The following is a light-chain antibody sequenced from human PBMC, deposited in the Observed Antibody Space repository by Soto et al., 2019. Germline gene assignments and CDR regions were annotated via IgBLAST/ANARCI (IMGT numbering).Light chain of an antibody. CDR3: CSSAGSYSWV. Sequence: SALTQPRSVSASPGQSVTISCTGTSSDIGSYKSVSWYQQYPGKAPKLMIYDVNKRPSGVPDRFSGSKSGNRASLTISGLQAEDESDYYCCSSAGSYSWVFGGGTKLTVL. CDR1: SSDIGSYKS. V-gene: IGLV2-11*01. CDR2: DVN. J-gene: IGLJ3*02.